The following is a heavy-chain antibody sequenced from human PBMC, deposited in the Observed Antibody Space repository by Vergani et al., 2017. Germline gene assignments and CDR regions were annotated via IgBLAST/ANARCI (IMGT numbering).Heavy chain of an antibody. Sequence: QVQLQESGPGLVKPSETLSLTCTVSGYSINRGYYWGWIRQPPGKGLEWIATIYHSGNTYYNPSLKSRVTISVDTSRNHFSLNLTSVTAADTAMYYCARHSRAHCVSTSCYWPLPLRYWGQGALVTVSS. CDR2: IYHSGNT. J-gene: IGHJ4*02. CDR3: ARHSRAHCVSTSCYWPLPLRY. D-gene: IGHD2-2*01. CDR1: GYSINRGYY. V-gene: IGHV4-38-2*02.